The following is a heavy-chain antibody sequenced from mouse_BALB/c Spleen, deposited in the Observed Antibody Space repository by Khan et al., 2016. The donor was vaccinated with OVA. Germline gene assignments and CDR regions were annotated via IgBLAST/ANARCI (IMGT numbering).Heavy chain of an antibody. CDR2: INTNTGEP. J-gene: IGHJ2*01. CDR1: GYTFTNFG. CDR3: ARESLTVYFDY. V-gene: IGHV9-3*02. Sequence: QIQLVQSGPELKKPGETVKISCKASGYTFTNFGMNWVKQAPGKDLKWMGWINTNTGEPKYAEEFKGRFAFSLETSASTAYLQINNLKNEDTATYFCARESLTVYFDYWGQGTTLTVSS.